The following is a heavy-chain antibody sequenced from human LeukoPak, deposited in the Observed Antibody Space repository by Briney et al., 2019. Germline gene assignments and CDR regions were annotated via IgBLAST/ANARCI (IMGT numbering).Heavy chain of an antibody. J-gene: IGHJ4*02. CDR2: IYYSGST. CDR3: ATRGYSSGCFDY. CDR1: GGSISSYY. Sequence: PSETLSLTCTVSGGSISSYYLSWIRQPPGKGLEWIAYIYYSGSTNYNPSLKSRVTISVDTSKNQFSLKLSSVTAADTAVYYCATRGYSSGCFDYWGQGTLVTVSS. D-gene: IGHD6-19*01. V-gene: IGHV4-59*08.